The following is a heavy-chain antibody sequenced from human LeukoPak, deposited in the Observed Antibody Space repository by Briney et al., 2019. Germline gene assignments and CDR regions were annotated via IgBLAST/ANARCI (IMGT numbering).Heavy chain of an antibody. V-gene: IGHV3-48*03. D-gene: IGHD5-18*01. CDR3: ARLDGYNYGSFDL. CDR2: ISSRGSAI. CDR1: GFTFSSYE. J-gene: IGHJ4*02. Sequence: PGGSLRLSCAASGFTFSSYEMNWVRQAPGKGLEWVSYISSRGSAIYYADSVKGRFTISRDNAKKSLDLQMNSLRAEDTGVYYCARLDGYNYGSFDLWGQGTLVTVSS.